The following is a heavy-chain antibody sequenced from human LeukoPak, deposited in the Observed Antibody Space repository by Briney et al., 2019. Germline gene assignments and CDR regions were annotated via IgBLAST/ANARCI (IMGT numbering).Heavy chain of an antibody. CDR2: INPNSDGT. Sequence: ASVKVSCKASGYTFTGYYMHWVRQAPGQGLEWMGWINPNSDGTNYAQKFQGRVTMTRDTYISTAYMELSRVRSDDTAVYYCARPYYYGSGGEYWGQGTLVTVSS. CDR3: ARPYYYGSGGEY. D-gene: IGHD3-10*01. CDR1: GYTFTGYY. V-gene: IGHV1-2*02. J-gene: IGHJ4*02.